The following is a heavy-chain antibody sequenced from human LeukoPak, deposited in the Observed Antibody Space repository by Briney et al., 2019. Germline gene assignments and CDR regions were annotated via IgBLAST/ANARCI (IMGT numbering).Heavy chain of an antibody. D-gene: IGHD1-26*01. J-gene: IGHJ4*02. CDR1: GFTFSSYG. CDR3: AKVMGWELPAGLDY. Sequence: GGSLRLSCAASGFTFSSYGMHWVRQAPGKGLEWVAVISYDGSNKYYADSVKGRFTISRDNSKNTLYLQMNSLRAEDTAVYYCAKVMGWELPAGLDYWGQGTLVTVSS. CDR2: ISYDGSNK. V-gene: IGHV3-30*18.